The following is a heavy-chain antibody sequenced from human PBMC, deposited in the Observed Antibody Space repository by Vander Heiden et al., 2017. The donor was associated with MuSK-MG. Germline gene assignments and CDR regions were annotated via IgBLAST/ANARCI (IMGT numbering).Heavy chain of an antibody. CDR1: GGSISSSSYY. J-gene: IGHJ3*02. V-gene: IGHV4-39*01. Sequence: QLQLQESGPGLVKPSETLSLPCTVSGGSISSSSYYWGWIRQPPGKGLEWIGSIYYRGSTDDNPSLKSRVTISVDTSKNQFSLKLSSVTAADTAVYDCARQIGAFDIWGQGTMVTVSS. CDR3: ARQIGAFDI. CDR2: IYYRGST.